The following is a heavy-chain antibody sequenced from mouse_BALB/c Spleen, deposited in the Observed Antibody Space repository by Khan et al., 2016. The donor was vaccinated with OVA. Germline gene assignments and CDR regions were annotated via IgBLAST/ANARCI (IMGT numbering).Heavy chain of an antibody. J-gene: IGHJ2*01. V-gene: IGHV2-9*02. Sequence: QVQLKDSGPGLVAPSQSLSITCTVTGFSLTSYAIHWIRQPPGKGLEWLGVIWAGGSTNYISALMSRLSISKDNSKSQVFLKMNSLQTHDTAIYYCARNREPDYFDYWGQGTTLTVSS. CDR3: ARNREPDYFDY. CDR1: GFSLTSYA. CDR2: IWAGGST.